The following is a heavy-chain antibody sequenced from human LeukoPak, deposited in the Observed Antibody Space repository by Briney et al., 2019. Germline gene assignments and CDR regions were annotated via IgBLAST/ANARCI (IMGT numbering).Heavy chain of an antibody. CDR1: GGSVSSGSYY. V-gene: IGHV4-61*01. J-gene: IGHJ4*02. CDR3: AREGQLVLRYLDY. CDR2: ISYSGST. D-gene: IGHD6-13*01. Sequence: SETLSLTCTVSGGSVSSGSYYWSWIRQPPGKRLEWIGYISYSGSTNYSPSLKSRVTISVDTSKNQFSLKLNSATAADAAVYYCAREGQLVLRYLDYWGQGTLVTVSS.